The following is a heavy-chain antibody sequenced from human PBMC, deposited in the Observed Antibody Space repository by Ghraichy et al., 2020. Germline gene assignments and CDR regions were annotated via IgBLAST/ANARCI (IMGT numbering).Heavy chain of an antibody. D-gene: IGHD1-26*01. V-gene: IGHV3-74*01. Sequence: GGSLRLSCAASGFTFSSYWMHWVRQAPGKGLVWVSRINSDGSSTSYADSVKGRFTISRDNAKNTLYLQMNSLRAEDTAVYCCATTSKVGATWRGPHYYGMDVWGQGTTVTVSS. CDR2: INSDGSST. CDR3: ATTSKVGATWRGPHYYGMDV. CDR1: GFTFSSYW. J-gene: IGHJ6*02.